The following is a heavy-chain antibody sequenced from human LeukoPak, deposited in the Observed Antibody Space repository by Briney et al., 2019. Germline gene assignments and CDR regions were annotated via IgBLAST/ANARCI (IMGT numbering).Heavy chain of an antibody. V-gene: IGHV3-7*05. CDR3: VRVQKWQWLPRHYFDY. Sequence: GGSLRLSCAASGFTSSSYWMSWVRQAPGKGLEWVANINQDGSEKNHVDSVKGRFTISRHNAKNSLYVQMNSLRAEDTAVYYCVRVQKWQWLPRHYFDYWGQGTLVTVSS. CDR2: INQDGSEK. J-gene: IGHJ4*02. CDR1: GFTSSSYW. D-gene: IGHD6-19*01.